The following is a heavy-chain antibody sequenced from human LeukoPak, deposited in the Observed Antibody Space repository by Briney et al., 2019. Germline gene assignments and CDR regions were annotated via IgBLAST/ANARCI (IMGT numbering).Heavy chain of an antibody. Sequence: SETLSLTCTVSGGSISSYYWSWIRQPAGKGLEWIGHFYASGSTNYNPSLKSRVTMSVDTSKNQFSLKLNSVTAADTAVYYCARGYCSSTSCLRAGYYYYYYYMDVWGKGTTVTVSS. V-gene: IGHV4-4*07. J-gene: IGHJ6*03. D-gene: IGHD2-2*01. CDR2: FYASGST. CDR1: GGSISSYY. CDR3: ARGYCSSTSCLRAGYYYYYYYMDV.